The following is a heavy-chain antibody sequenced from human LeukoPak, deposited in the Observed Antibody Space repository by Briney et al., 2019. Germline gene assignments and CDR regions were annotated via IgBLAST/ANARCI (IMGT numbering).Heavy chain of an antibody. CDR3: ARPSQYGSGTDYYFDS. D-gene: IGHD3-10*01. CDR2: IRTKANNYAT. CDR1: GFMFSGSP. Sequence: GGSLRLSCAASGFMFSGSPMHWVRQVSGKGPEWVGHIRTKANNYATIYAASVKGRFTISRDDSKNTAYLQMNSLKTEDTAVYYCARPSQYGSGTDYYFDSWGQGTLVTVSS. J-gene: IGHJ4*02. V-gene: IGHV3-73*01.